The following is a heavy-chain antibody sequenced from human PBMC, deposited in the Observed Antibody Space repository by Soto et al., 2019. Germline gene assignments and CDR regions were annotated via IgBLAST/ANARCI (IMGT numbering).Heavy chain of an antibody. CDR1: GFTFSDYY. D-gene: IGHD2-21*02. V-gene: IGHV3-11*06. CDR3: ARDRAFCGGDCYPGYFDY. J-gene: IGHJ4*02. Sequence: GGSLRLSCAASGFTFSDYYMSWIRQAPGKGLEWVSYISGTSSYTNYADSVKGRFTISRDNAKKSLYLDMSSLRAEDTAVYYCARDRAFCGGDCYPGYFDYWGQGILVTVSS. CDR2: ISGTSSYT.